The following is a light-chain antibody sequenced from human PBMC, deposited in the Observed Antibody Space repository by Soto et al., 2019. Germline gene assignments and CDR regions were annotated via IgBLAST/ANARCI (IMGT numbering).Light chain of an antibody. V-gene: IGKV1-9*01. CDR2: AAS. J-gene: IGKJ4*02. Sequence: DIQLTQSPSFLSASVGDRVTITCRASQAISHYLAWYQQKPGTAPNLLISAASTLQSGVPSRFSGSGSGTEFPLTISSLQPDDFATYYCQQLNSYPLTFGGGTKVEIK. CDR1: QAISHY. CDR3: QQLNSYPLT.